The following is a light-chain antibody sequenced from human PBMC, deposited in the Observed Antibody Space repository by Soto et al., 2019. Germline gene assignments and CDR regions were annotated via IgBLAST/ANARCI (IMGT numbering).Light chain of an antibody. Sequence: DIQMTQSPSTLSASVGDRVTITCRASQSISTWLAWYQQKPGKAPKLLIYDASSLQSGVPSRFSGHGSGTDFTLTISSLQPDDFATYYCQQYNSYTTFXHGTKVDIK. V-gene: IGKV1-5*01. J-gene: IGKJ2*01. CDR3: QQYNSYTT. CDR1: QSISTW. CDR2: DAS.